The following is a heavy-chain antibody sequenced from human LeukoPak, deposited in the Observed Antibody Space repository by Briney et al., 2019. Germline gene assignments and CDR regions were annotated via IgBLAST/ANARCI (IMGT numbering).Heavy chain of an antibody. CDR3: ARSPNYGSGQYYFDS. J-gene: IGHJ4*02. CDR2: IWYDGSVK. D-gene: IGHD3-10*01. Sequence: GGSLRLSCVAPGFTFSSYGAHWVRQAPGKGLEWVAIIWYDGSVKNYADSVKGRFTISRDNSKSTLYLQMNSLGAEDTALYYCARSPNYGSGQYYFDSWGQGLLVTVSS. CDR1: GFTFSSYG. V-gene: IGHV3-33*01.